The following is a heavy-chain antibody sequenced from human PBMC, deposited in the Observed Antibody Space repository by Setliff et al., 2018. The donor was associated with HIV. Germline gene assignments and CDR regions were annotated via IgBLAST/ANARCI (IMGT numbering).Heavy chain of an antibody. CDR2: IYYSGST. J-gene: IGHJ6*03. Sequence: PSETLSLTCTVSGGSISSHFWMWIRQPPGKGLEWIGHIYYSGSTYYNPSLKSRVTISVDTSKNQFSLKLTSMTAADTAVYYCVRTGSSTSWGIYYYYYMDIWGKGSTVTVSS. V-gene: IGHV4-59*08. CDR3: VRTGSSTSWGIYYYYYMDI. CDR1: GGSISSHF. D-gene: IGHD3-10*01.